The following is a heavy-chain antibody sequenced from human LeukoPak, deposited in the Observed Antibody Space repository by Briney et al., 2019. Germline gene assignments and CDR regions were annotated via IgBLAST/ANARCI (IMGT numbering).Heavy chain of an antibody. CDR1: GFTFSGSA. CDR3: TRLVGATRIDY. D-gene: IGHD1-26*01. J-gene: IGHJ4*02. V-gene: IGHV3-73*01. Sequence: GGSLRLSCAASGFTFSGSAMHWVRQASGKGLEWVGRIRSKAKSYATAYAASVKGRFTISRDDSKNTAYLQMNSLKTEDTAVYYCTRLVGATRIDYWGQGTLVTVSS. CDR2: IRSKAKSYAT.